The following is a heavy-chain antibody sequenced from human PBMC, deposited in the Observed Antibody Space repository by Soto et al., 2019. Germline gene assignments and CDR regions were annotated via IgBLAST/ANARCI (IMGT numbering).Heavy chain of an antibody. D-gene: IGHD2-15*01. CDR2: INHRGST. V-gene: IGHV4-34*01. CDR3: VRNYCSGGTCYLFFAY. Sequence: QVQLQQWGAGLLKPSETLSLTCAVYGGSFSGYYWSWIRQPPGKGLEWSGEINHRGSTNYNPSLKSRVTTSVDTSKNQFSLKLSSVTAADTAVYYCVRNYCSGGTCYLFFAYWGQGALVTVSS. CDR1: GGSFSGYY. J-gene: IGHJ4*02.